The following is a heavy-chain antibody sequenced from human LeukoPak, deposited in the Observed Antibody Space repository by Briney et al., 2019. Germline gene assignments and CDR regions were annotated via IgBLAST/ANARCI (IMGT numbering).Heavy chain of an antibody. V-gene: IGHV1-18*01. Sequence: ASVKVSCKASGYTFTSYGISWVRQAPGQGLEWMGWISAYNGNTNYAQKLQGRVTMTTDTSTSTAYMELRSLRSDGTAVYYCAREPRRGIQLWSTSPNPYYFDYWGQGTLVTVSS. J-gene: IGHJ4*02. D-gene: IGHD5-18*01. CDR1: GYTFTSYG. CDR3: AREPRRGIQLWSTSPNPYYFDY. CDR2: ISAYNGNT.